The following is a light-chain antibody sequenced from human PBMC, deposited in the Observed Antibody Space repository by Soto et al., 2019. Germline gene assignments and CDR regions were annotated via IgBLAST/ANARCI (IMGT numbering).Light chain of an antibody. V-gene: IGLV1-47*01. J-gene: IGLJ3*02. CDR2: KNN. CDR3: AAWDDSLSGRL. CDR1: SSNIGSNY. Sequence: QAVVTQPPSASGTPGQTVTISCSGSSSNIGSNYVYWYQQLPGTAPKLLISKNNQRPSGVPGRFSGSRSGTSASLAITGLRSEDEAVYYCAAWDDSLSGRLFGGGTKVTVL.